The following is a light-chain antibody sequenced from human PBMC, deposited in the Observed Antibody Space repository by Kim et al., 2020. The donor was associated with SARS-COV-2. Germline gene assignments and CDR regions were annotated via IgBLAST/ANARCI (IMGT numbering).Light chain of an antibody. CDR2: DAS. V-gene: IGKV3-11*01. J-gene: IGKJ4*01. CDR3: QQRGNWVT. Sequence: SLSPGESAPPSGRASQSVAGYLAWYQQKPGQAPRLLIYDASKRATGVPARFSGSGSGTDFTLTISSLEPEDFAVYYCQQRGNWVTFGGGTKVDIK. CDR1: QSVAGY.